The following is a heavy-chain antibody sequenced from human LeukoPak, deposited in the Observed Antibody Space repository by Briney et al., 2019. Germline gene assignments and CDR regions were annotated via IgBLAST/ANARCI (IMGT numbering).Heavy chain of an antibody. CDR3: AKDRGFSGSSTFDF. Sequence: GGSLRLSCAASGFTFSSYGLHWVRQAPGKGLEWVAVISYDGSNKYYADSVKGRFTISRDNSKNTLYLQMNSLRAEDTAVYYCAKDRGFSGSSTFDFWGQGTMVTVSS. D-gene: IGHD1-26*01. CDR2: ISYDGSNK. V-gene: IGHV3-33*05. J-gene: IGHJ3*01. CDR1: GFTFSSYG.